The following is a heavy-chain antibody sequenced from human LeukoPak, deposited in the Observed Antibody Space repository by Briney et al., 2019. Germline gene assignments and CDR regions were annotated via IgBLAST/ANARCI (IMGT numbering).Heavy chain of an antibody. CDR3: ASSLYYDSSGYMRGLYYFDY. CDR1: GFTFSTYS. J-gene: IGHJ4*02. V-gene: IGHV3-21*01. Sequence: PGGSLRLSCAASGFTFSTYSMNWVRQAPGKGLEWVSSISSTSSYIYYADSVKGRFTISRDNAKDSLYLQMNSLTAEDTAVYYCASSLYYDSSGYMRGLYYFDYWGQGTLVTVSS. D-gene: IGHD3-22*01. CDR2: ISSTSSYI.